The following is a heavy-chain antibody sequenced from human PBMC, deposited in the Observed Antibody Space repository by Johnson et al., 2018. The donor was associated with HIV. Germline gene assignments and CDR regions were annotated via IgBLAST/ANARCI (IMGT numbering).Heavy chain of an antibody. CDR3: AREIVVEVAATLISGAFDI. J-gene: IGHJ3*02. CDR1: GFTFSSYA. V-gene: IGHV3-30-3*01. CDR2: ISYDGSNK. Sequence: VQLVESGGGVVQPGRSLRLSCAASGFTFSSYAMHWVRQAPGKGLEWVAVISYDGSNKYYADSVKGGFTISRDNSKNTLFLQMNSLRAEDTAVYYCAREIVVEVAATLISGAFDIWGQGTMVTVSS. D-gene: IGHD2-15*01.